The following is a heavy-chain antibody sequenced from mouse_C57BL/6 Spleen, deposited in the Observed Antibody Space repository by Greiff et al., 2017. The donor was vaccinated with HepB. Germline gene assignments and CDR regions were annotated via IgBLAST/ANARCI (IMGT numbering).Heavy chain of an antibody. V-gene: IGHV1-54*01. Sequence: QVQLQQSGAELVRPGTSVKVSCKASGYAFTNYLLEWVKQRPGQGLEWIGVINPGSGGTNYNEKFKGKATLTADKSSSTAYMQLSSLTSEDSAVYFCARSEDGYPLAYWGQGTLVTVSA. CDR1: GYAFTNYL. CDR2: INPGSGGT. CDR3: ARSEDGYPLAY. J-gene: IGHJ3*01. D-gene: IGHD2-3*01.